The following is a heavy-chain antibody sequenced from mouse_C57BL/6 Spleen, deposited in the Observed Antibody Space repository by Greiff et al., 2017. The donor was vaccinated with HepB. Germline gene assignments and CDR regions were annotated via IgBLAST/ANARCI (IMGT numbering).Heavy chain of an antibody. CDR2: ISYDGSN. Sequence: EVQLQQSGPGLVKPSQSLSLTCSVTGYSITSGYYWNWIRQFPGNKLEWMGYISYDGSNNYNPSLKNRISIPRDTSKNQFFLKLNSVTTEDTATYYFAMGELRSYFDYWGQGTTLTVSS. CDR1: GYSITSGYY. V-gene: IGHV3-6*01. CDR3: AMGELRSYFDY. D-gene: IGHD3-2*02. J-gene: IGHJ2*01.